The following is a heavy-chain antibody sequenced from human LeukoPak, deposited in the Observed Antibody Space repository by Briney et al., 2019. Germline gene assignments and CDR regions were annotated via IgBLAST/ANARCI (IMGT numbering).Heavy chain of an antibody. CDR3: ARERAYDFWSGYHHGAFDI. Sequence: GASVKVSCKASGGTFSSYAISWVRQAPGQGLEWMGGIIPIFGTANYAQKFQGRVTITTDESTSTAYMELSSLRSEDTAVYYWARERAYDFWSGYHHGAFDIWGQGTMVTVSS. V-gene: IGHV1-69*05. CDR2: IIPIFGTA. D-gene: IGHD3-3*01. CDR1: GGTFSSYA. J-gene: IGHJ3*02.